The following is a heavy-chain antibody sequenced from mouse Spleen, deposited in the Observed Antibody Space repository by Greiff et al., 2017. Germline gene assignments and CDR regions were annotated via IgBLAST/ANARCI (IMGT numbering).Heavy chain of an antibody. Sequence: QVQLQQPGTELVKPGASVKLSCKASGYTFTSYWMHWVKKRPGQGLEWLGNINPSNGGTNYNEKFKSKATLTVDNSSSTAYMQLSSLTSEDSAVYYCAGQLGLTWFAYWGQGTRVTVSA. J-gene: IGHJ3*01. CDR1: GYTFTSYW. D-gene: IGHD3-1*01. CDR2: INPSNGGT. V-gene: IGHV1-53*01. CDR3: AGQLGLTWFAY.